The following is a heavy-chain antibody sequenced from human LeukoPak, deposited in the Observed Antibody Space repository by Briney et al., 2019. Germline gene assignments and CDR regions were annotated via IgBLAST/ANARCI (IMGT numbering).Heavy chain of an antibody. V-gene: IGHV1-2*02. CDR3: ARDLRYSSSWYDY. Sequence: ASVKVSCKASGYTFTGYYMHWVRQAPGQGLEWMGWINPNSGGTNYAQKFQGRVTMTRDTSISTAYMELSRLRSDDTAVHYCARDLRYSSSWYDYWGQGTLVTVSS. CDR1: GYTFTGYY. CDR2: INPNSGGT. D-gene: IGHD6-13*01. J-gene: IGHJ4*02.